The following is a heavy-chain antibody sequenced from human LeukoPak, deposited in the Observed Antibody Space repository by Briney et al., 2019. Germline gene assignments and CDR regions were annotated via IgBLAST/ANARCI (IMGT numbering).Heavy chain of an antibody. CDR1: GFTVSSNY. D-gene: IGHD3-10*01. Sequence: PGGSLRLSCAASGFTVSSNYMSWVRQAPGKGREWVSVIYSGGSTYYADSVKGRFTISRDNSKNTLYLQMNSLRAEDTAVYYCAVSMVRGVSIYYFDYWGQGTLVAVSS. CDR2: IYSGGST. CDR3: AVSMVRGVSIYYFDY. V-gene: IGHV3-53*01. J-gene: IGHJ4*02.